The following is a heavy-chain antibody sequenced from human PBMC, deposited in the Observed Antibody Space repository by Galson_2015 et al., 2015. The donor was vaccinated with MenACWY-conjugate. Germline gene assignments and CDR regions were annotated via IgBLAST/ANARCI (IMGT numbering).Heavy chain of an antibody. Sequence: QSPSRGLEWLGRTYYRSKWYNDYAVSVKSRIIIKSDTSKNQFSLQLNSVTPEDTAVYYCARDPGAARFDPWGQGTLVTVSS. J-gene: IGHJ5*02. D-gene: IGHD3-10*01. V-gene: IGHV6-1*01. CDR2: TYYRSKWYN. CDR3: ARDPGAARFDP.